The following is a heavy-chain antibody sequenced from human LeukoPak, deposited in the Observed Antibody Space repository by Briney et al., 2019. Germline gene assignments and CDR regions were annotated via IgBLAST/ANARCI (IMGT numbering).Heavy chain of an antibody. CDR1: GFTFSSYG. V-gene: IGHV3-33*01. Sequence: PGGSLRLSCAASGFTFSSYGMHWVRQAPGKGLEWVAVIWYDGSNKYYADSVKGRFTISRDNSKNTLYLQMNSLRAEDTAVYYCARAAGVVVPFDYWGQGTLVTVSS. CDR3: ARAAGVVVPFDY. CDR2: IWYDGSNK. J-gene: IGHJ4*02. D-gene: IGHD2-2*01.